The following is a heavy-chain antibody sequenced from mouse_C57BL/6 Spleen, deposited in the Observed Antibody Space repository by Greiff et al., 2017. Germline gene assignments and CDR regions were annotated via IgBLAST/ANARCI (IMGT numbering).Heavy chain of an antibody. CDR2: IYPGGGYT. V-gene: IGHV1-63*01. J-gene: IGHJ2*01. CDR3: ARGGYYYDYDGNYFDD. D-gene: IGHD2-4*01. Sequence: VQLQQSGAELVRPGTSVKMSCKASGYTFTNYWIGWAKQRPGHGLEWIGDIYPGGGYTNYNEKFKGKATLTADKSSSTAYMQFSSLTSEDSAIXYCARGGYYYDYDGNYFDDWGQGTTLTVSS. CDR1: GYTFTNYW.